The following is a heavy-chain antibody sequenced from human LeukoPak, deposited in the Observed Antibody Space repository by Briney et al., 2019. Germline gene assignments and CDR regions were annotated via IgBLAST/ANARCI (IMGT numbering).Heavy chain of an antibody. V-gene: IGHV3-7*03. D-gene: IGHD2-2*02. Sequence: GGSLRLSCAASGFTVSSNYMSWVRQAPGKGLEWVANIKQDGSEKYYVDSVKGRFTISRDNAKNSLYLQMNSLRAEDTAVYYCAKGGQGYCSSTSCYTAHYYYYYMDVWGKGTTVTVSS. CDR1: GFTVSSNY. J-gene: IGHJ6*03. CDR2: IKQDGSEK. CDR3: AKGGQGYCSSTSCYTAHYYYYYMDV.